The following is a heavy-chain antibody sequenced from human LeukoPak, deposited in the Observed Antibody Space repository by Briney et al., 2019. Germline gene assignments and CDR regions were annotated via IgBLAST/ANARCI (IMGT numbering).Heavy chain of an antibody. J-gene: IGHJ4*02. D-gene: IGHD2-2*01. Sequence: SETLSLTCTVSGYSISSGYYWGWVRQPPGKGLEWIGYIYYSGSTNYNPSLKSRVTISVDTSKNQFSLKLSSVTAADTAVYYCARGGDCSSTSCYGVDYWGQGTLVTVSS. V-gene: IGHV4-61*01. CDR1: GYSISSGYY. CDR3: ARGGDCSSTSCYGVDY. CDR2: IYYSGST.